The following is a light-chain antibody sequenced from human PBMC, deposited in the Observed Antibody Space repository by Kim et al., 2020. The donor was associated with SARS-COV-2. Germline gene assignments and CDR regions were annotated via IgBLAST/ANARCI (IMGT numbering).Light chain of an antibody. V-gene: IGLV3-19*01. J-gene: IGLJ3*02. Sequence: SSELTQDPAVSVALGQTVRITCQGDSLRSYYAGWYQQQPGQAPVLVIYGKNNRPSGIPDRFSGSSSGNPASLTITGAQAEDEADYYCNSRDSSGNHLVFG. CDR3: NSRDSSGNHLV. CDR2: GKN. CDR1: SLRSYY.